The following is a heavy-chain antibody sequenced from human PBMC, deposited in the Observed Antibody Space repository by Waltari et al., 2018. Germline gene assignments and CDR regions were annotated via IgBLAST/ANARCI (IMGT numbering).Heavy chain of an antibody. CDR2: IIPIFGTA. D-gene: IGHD4-17*01. J-gene: IGHJ4*02. Sequence: QVQLVQSGAEVKKPGSSVKVSCKASGGTFSSYAISWVRQAPGQGLEWMGGIIPIFGTANYAQKLQGRVTITTDEATSTAYMELSSLRSEDTAVYYCARLFYGDSPHFDYWGQGTLVTVSS. V-gene: IGHV1-69*05. CDR1: GGTFSSYA. CDR3: ARLFYGDSPHFDY.